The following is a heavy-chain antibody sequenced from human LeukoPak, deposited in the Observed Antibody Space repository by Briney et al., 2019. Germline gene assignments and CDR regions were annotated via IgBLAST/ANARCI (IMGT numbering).Heavy chain of an antibody. CDR3: ARDYYDVIDY. Sequence: ASVKVSCKSSGYTFTSYGISWVRQAPGQGLEWMGWISAYNGNTNYAQKLQGRVTMTTDTSTSTAYMELRSLRSGDAAVYYCARDYYDVIDYWGQGTLVTVST. J-gene: IGHJ4*02. CDR1: GYTFTSYG. D-gene: IGHD3-22*01. CDR2: ISAYNGNT. V-gene: IGHV1-18*01.